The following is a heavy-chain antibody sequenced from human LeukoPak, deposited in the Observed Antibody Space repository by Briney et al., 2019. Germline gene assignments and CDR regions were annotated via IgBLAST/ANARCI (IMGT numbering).Heavy chain of an antibody. V-gene: IGHV4-4*02. J-gene: IGHJ4*02. Sequence: SETLSLTCAVSGGSISNSNWWSWVRQPPGKGLEWIGEIYHSGSTNYNPSLKSRVTISVDKSKNQFSLKLSSVTAADTAVYYCARANGYYDILTGYYSGYFDYWGQGTLVTVSS. D-gene: IGHD3-9*01. CDR1: GGSISNSNW. CDR2: IYHSGST. CDR3: ARANGYYDILTGYYSGYFDY.